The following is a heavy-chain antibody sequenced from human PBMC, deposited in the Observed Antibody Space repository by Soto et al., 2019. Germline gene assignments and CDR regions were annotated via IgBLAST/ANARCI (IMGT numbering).Heavy chain of an antibody. CDR3: AGIAVAGRYHYNGMDV. V-gene: IGHV1-69*13. Sequence: LVKVSCKASGGTFSSYAISWVRQAPGQGLEWMGGIIPIFGIANYAQKFQGRVTIIADESTTTASMELSSLRSEDTAVYYCAGIAVAGRYHYNGMDVWGQGTTVTV. D-gene: IGHD6-19*01. J-gene: IGHJ6*02. CDR2: IIPIFGIA. CDR1: GGTFSSYA.